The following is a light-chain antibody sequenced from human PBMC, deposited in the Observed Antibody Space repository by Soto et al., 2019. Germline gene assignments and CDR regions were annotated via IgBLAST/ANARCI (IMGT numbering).Light chain of an antibody. V-gene: IGLV2-11*01. J-gene: IGLJ1*01. CDR3: CSYAGVYTIGV. Sequence: QSVLTQPRSVSGSPGQSVTISCTGTNTDVGGYNYVSWYQQHPGKAPKLIISDVSKRPSGVPDRFSGSKSGNTASLTISGLQTEDEADYYCCSYAGVYTIGVFGTGTKLTVL. CDR1: NTDVGGYNY. CDR2: DVS.